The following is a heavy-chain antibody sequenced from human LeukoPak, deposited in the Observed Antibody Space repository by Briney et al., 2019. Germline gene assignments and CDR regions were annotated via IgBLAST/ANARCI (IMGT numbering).Heavy chain of an antibody. CDR2: INPNSGGT. Sequence: GASVKVSCKASGYTFTGYYMHWVRQAPGQGLEWMGWINPNSGGTNYAQKFQGRVTMTRDTSISTAYMELSRLRSDDTAVYFCARVLLTAMGKYWYFDLWGRGTLVTVSS. D-gene: IGHD5-18*01. V-gene: IGHV1-2*02. J-gene: IGHJ2*01. CDR1: GYTFTGYY. CDR3: ARVLLTAMGKYWYFDL.